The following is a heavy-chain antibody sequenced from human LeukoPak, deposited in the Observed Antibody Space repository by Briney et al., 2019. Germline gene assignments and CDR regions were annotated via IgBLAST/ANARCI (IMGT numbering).Heavy chain of an antibody. V-gene: IGHV3-21*01. D-gene: IGHD5-12*01. CDR2: ISSSSSYI. CDR1: GFTFSSYS. J-gene: IGHJ4*02. Sequence: GGSLRLSCAASGFTFSSYSMNWVRQAPGKGLEWVSSISSSSSYIYYADSVKGRFTISRDNAKNSLHLQMNSLRAEDTAVYYCARDTITATLIDYWGQGTLVTVSS. CDR3: ARDTITATLIDY.